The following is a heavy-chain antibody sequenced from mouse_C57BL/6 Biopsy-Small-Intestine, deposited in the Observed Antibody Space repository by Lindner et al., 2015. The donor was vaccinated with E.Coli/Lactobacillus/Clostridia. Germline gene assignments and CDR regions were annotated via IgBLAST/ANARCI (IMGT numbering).Heavy chain of an antibody. J-gene: IGHJ2*01. CDR1: GYSFTDYN. D-gene: IGHD1-1*02. V-gene: IGHV1-39*01. CDR3: ARRWLYYFDY. Sequence: VQLQESGAELVKPGASVKISCKASGYSFTDYNMNWMKQSHGKSLEWIGNFNPYYNTTTYNQKFMGKATLTVDRSSSTAYMQLNSLTSEDSAVYYCARRWLYYFDYWGQGTTLTVSS. CDR2: FNPYYNTT.